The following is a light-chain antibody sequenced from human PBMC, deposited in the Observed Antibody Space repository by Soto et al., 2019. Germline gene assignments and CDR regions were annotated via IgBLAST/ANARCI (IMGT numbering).Light chain of an antibody. CDR2: RAS. CDR3: QQYKSYPWT. CDR1: QSIDSW. V-gene: IGKV1-5*03. Sequence: DIQMTQSPSTLSASVGDSVTITCRASQSIDSWLAWYQQKPGKVPKFLMHRASSLKSGVPSRFSGRGSGTESTLTISSLQPDDSATYYCQQYKSYPWTFGQGTKVEIK. J-gene: IGKJ1*01.